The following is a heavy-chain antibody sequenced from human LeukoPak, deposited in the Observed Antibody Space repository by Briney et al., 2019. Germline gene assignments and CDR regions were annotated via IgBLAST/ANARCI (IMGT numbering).Heavy chain of an antibody. J-gene: IGHJ4*02. D-gene: IGHD3-3*02. CDR3: AKAQWHFWSGYYY. CDR1: GFTFSSYA. Sequence: GGSLRLSCAASGFTFSSYALSWVRQAPGKGLEWVSGITDSGTGTYYADSVKGRFTISRDNSKNTLYLQMNSLRAEDTAVYYCAKAQWHFWSGYYYWGQGTLVTVSS. CDR2: ITDSGTGT. V-gene: IGHV3-23*01.